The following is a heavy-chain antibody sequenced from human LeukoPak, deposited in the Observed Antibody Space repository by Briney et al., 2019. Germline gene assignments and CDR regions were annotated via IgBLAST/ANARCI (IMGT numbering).Heavy chain of an antibody. D-gene: IGHD6-25*01. Sequence: ASVKVSCKASGYTFRSFDVNWLRQATGQGLEWMGWMNPNSGNTGYAQEFQGRVTMTRNTSINTAYMEVSGLTSEDTAVYYCARAPSPASYAMDVWGQGTTVTVSS. CDR2: MNPNSGNT. V-gene: IGHV1-8*01. CDR3: ARAPSPASYAMDV. J-gene: IGHJ6*02. CDR1: GYTFRSFD.